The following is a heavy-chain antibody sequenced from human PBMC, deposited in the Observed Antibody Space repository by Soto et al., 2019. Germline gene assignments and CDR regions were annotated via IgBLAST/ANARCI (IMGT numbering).Heavy chain of an antibody. CDR3: AIGRNLAVE. CDR1: GGSISSYY. Sequence: PSETLSLTCTVSGGSISSYYWSWIRQPPGKGLEWIGYIYYSGSTNYNTSLKSRVTISVDTSKNQFSLKLNSVTAADTAVSYCAIGRNLAVEWGQGTLVSVSS. D-gene: IGHD6-19*01. V-gene: IGHV4-59*01. J-gene: IGHJ4*02. CDR2: IYYSGST.